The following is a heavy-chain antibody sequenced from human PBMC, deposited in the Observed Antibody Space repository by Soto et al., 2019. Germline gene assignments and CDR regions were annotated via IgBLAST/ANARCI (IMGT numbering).Heavy chain of an antibody. CDR3: ASYRSDYCDSSGHTGY. Sequence: PGGSLRLSCAASGFTFSSYWMHWVRQAPGKGLVWVSRINSDGSSTSYADSVKGRLTISRDNAKNTLYLQMNSLRAEDTAVYYFASYRSDYCDSSGHTGYWGQVNLVTVSS. V-gene: IGHV3-74*01. CDR2: INSDGSST. D-gene: IGHD3-22*01. J-gene: IGHJ4*02. CDR1: GFTFSSYW.